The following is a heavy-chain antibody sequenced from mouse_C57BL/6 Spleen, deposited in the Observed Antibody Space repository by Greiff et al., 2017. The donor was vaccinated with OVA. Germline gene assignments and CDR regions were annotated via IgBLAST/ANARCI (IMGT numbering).Heavy chain of an antibody. V-gene: IGHV5-6*01. CDR1: GFTFSSYG. CDR3: ARYYGSTPPDWYFDV. CDR2: ISSGGSYT. D-gene: IGHD1-1*01. J-gene: IGHJ1*03. Sequence: EVQLVESGGDLVKPGGSLKLSCAASGFTFSSYGMSWVRQTPDKRLEWVATISSGGSYTYYPDSVKGRFTISRDNAKNTLYLQMSSLKSEDTAMYYCARYYGSTPPDWYFDVWGTGTTVTVSS.